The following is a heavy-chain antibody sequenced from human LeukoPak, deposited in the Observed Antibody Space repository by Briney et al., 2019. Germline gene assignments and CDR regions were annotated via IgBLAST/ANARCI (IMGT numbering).Heavy chain of an antibody. CDR3: ARAPGSSGYRFDY. J-gene: IGHJ4*02. Sequence: GGSLRLSCAASGFTVSSNYMSWVRQAPGKGLEWVSVIYGGGTTYYADSVKGRFTISRHKSKNTLYLQMNSLRAEDTAVYYCARAPGSSGYRFDYWGQGTLVTVSS. V-gene: IGHV3-53*04. CDR2: IYGGGTT. D-gene: IGHD3-22*01. CDR1: GFTVSSNY.